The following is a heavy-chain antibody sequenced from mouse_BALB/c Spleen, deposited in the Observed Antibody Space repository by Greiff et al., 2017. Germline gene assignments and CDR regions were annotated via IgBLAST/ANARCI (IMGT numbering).Heavy chain of an antibody. CDR2: IWAGGST. CDR3: AREYGNYVPFAY. CDR1: GFSLTSYG. J-gene: IGHJ3*01. Sequence: VQLVESGPGLVAPSQSLSITCTVSGFSLTSYGVHWVRQPPGKGLEWLGVIWAGGSTNYNSALMSRLSISEDNSKSQVFLKMNSLQTDDTAMYYCAREYGNYVPFAYWGQGTLVTVSA. D-gene: IGHD2-1*01. V-gene: IGHV2-9*02.